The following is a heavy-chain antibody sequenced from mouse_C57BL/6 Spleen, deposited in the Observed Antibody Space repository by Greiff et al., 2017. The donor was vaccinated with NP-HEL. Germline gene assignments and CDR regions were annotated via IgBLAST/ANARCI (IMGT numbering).Heavy chain of an antibody. D-gene: IGHD2-4*01. J-gene: IGHJ4*01. CDR3: AKALLRRDMDY. CDR2: IYPGSGNT. CDR1: GYTFTDYY. V-gene: IGHV1-76*01. Sequence: QVQLQQSGAELVRPGASVKLSCKASGYTFTDYYINWVKQRPGQGLEWIARIYPGSGNTYYNEKFKGKATLTAEKSSSTAYMQLSSLTSEDSAVYFCAKALLRRDMDYWGQGTSVTVSS.